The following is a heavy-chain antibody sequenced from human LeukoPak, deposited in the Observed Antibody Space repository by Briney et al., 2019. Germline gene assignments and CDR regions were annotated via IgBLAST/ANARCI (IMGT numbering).Heavy chain of an antibody. CDR3: ARARGRGAFDI. Sequence: SETLSLTCTVSGGSISSYYWSWIRQPPGKGLEWIGYIYYSGSTNYNPSLKSRVTISVDTSKNQFSLKLSSVTAADTAVYYCARARGRGAFDIWGQGTMVTVSS. CDR1: GGSISSYY. CDR2: IYYSGST. V-gene: IGHV4-59*01. J-gene: IGHJ3*02.